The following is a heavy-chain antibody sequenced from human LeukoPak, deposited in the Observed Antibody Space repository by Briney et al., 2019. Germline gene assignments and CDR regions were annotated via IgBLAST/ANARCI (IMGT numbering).Heavy chain of an antibody. J-gene: IGHJ4*02. CDR1: GFTFSNYA. D-gene: IGHD3-10*01. Sequence: PGGSLRLSCAASGFTFSNYAMSWVRQAPGKGLEWVSAISGSGGSTYYADSVKGRFTISRDNSKNTLYLQMNSLKAEDTAVYYCAKSPVLYGSGSHYFDYWGQGTLVTVSS. CDR2: ISGSGGST. CDR3: AKSPVLYGSGSHYFDY. V-gene: IGHV3-23*01.